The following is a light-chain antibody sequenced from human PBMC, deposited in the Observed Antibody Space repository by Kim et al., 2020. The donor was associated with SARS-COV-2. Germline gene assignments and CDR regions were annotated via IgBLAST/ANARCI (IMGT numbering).Light chain of an antibody. CDR3: QSYDSSHWV. Sequence: GQRVTNSCTVSSYNIGAGYDVHWYQQLPGTAPKLLIYGNSNRPSGVPDRFSGSKSGTSASLAITGLQAEDEADYYCQSYDSSHWVFGGGTQLTVL. V-gene: IGLV1-40*01. CDR2: GNS. CDR1: SYNIGAGYD. J-gene: IGLJ3*02.